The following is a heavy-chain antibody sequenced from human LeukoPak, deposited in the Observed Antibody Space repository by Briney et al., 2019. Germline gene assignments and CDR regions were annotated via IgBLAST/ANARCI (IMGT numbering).Heavy chain of an antibody. D-gene: IGHD5-24*01. CDR3: ARESHDSGPVEMATIDYFDY. CDR1: GFTFSDYY. Sequence: RGSLRLSCAASGFTFSDYYMSWIRQAPGKGLEWVSYISSSSSYTNYADSVKGRFTISRDNAKNSLYLQMNSLRAEDTAVYYCARESHDSGPVEMATIDYFDYWGQGTLVTVSS. V-gene: IGHV3-11*05. CDR2: ISSSSSYT. J-gene: IGHJ4*02.